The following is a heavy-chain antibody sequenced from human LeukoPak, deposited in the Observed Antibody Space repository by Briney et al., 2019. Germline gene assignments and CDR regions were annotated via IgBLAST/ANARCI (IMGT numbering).Heavy chain of an antibody. J-gene: IGHJ6*02. D-gene: IGHD6-19*01. V-gene: IGHV4-39*01. CDR1: GGSISSSSYY. CDR3: ASGVAVAAYNYTYYGMDV. Sequence: SETLSLTCTVSGGSISSSSYYWGWIRQPPGKGLEWIGSIYYSGSTYYNPSLKSRVTISVDTSKNQFSLKLSSVTAADTAVYYCASGVAVAAYNYTYYGMDVWGQGTTVTVS. CDR2: IYYSGST.